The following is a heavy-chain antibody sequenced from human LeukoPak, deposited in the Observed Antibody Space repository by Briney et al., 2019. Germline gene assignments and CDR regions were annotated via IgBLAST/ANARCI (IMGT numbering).Heavy chain of an antibody. CDR3: AKQLGYCSDGSCYFPY. D-gene: IGHD2-15*01. Sequence: GGSLRLSCAASGFTFSSSAMSWVRQAPGKGLEWVSAISNNGGYTYYADSVQGRCTISRDNSKSTLCLLMNSLRAEDTAVYYCAKQLGYCSDGSCYFPYWGQGTLVTVSS. CDR2: ISNNGGYT. V-gene: IGHV3-23*01. J-gene: IGHJ4*02. CDR1: GFTFSSSA.